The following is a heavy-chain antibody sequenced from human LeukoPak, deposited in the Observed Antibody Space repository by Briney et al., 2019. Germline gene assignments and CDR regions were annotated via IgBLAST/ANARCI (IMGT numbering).Heavy chain of an antibody. Sequence: GGSLRLSCAASGFTFSNAWMSWVRQAPGKGLEWVGRIKSKTDGGTTDYAAPVKGRFTISRDDSRNTLYLQMNSLRAEDTAVYYCAKWAVSGRGFDYWGQGTLVTVSS. CDR1: GFTFSNAW. V-gene: IGHV3-15*01. CDR2: IKSKTDGGTT. J-gene: IGHJ4*02. D-gene: IGHD6-19*01. CDR3: AKWAVSGRGFDY.